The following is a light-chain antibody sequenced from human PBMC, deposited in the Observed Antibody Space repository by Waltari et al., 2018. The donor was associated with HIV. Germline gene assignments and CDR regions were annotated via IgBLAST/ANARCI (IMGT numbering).Light chain of an antibody. CDR2: SND. CDR3: ASWDDKLKGYV. CDR1: RSNIGNNL. J-gene: IGLJ1*01. Sequence: QSVVTQPPSASGAPGQTITISCSGSRSNIGNNLVNWYQHLPGAAPKLLIYSNDQRPSGVPYRIAGSKSGTSASLSISGLQPEDDADYYCASWDDKLKGYVCGSGTKVTVL. V-gene: IGLV1-44*01.